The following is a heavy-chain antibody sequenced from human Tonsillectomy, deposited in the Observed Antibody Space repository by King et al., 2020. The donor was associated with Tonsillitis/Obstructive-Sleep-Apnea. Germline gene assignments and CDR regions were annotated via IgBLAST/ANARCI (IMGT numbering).Heavy chain of an antibody. J-gene: IGHJ4*02. CDR1: GGSFSAYY. V-gene: IGHV4-34*01. CDR3: ARGDLLTGYYASTDFDY. Sequence: VQLPQWGAGLLKPSETLSLTCAVYGGSFSAYYWSWIRQPPGRGLEWIGEINHSGSTKYNPSLKSRVIISLDTSKNQFSLKLSSVTAADTAGYYCARGDLLTGYYASTDFDYWGQGTLVTVSS. CDR2: INHSGST. D-gene: IGHD3-9*01.